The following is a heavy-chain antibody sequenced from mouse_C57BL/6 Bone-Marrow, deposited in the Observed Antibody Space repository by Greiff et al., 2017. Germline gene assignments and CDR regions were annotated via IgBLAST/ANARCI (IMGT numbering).Heavy chain of an antibody. V-gene: IGHV2-2*01. D-gene: IGHD1-1*01. J-gene: IGHJ4*01. CDR1: GFSLTSYG. CDR3: ARTPHYYGSRGYAMDY. Sequence: QVQLKESGPGLVQPSQSLSITCTVSGFSLTSYGVHWVRPSPGKGLEWLGVIWSGGSTDYNAAFISRLSISKDNSKSQVFFKMNSLQADDTAIYYCARTPHYYGSRGYAMDYWGQGTSVTVSS. CDR2: IWSGGST.